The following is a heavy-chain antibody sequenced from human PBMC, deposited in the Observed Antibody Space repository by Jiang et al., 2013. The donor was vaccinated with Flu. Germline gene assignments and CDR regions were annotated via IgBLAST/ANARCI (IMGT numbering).Heavy chain of an antibody. Sequence: PGLVKPSETLSLTCTVSGGSISSYYWSWIRQPPGKGLEWIGYIYYSGSTNYNPSLKSRVTISVDTSKNQFSLKLSSVTAADTAVYYCARASITMVRGVIITSHYYFDYWGQGTLVTVSS. CDR2: IYYSGST. CDR3: ARASITMVRGVIITSHYYFDY. D-gene: IGHD3-10*01. J-gene: IGHJ4*02. V-gene: IGHV4-59*01. CDR1: GGSISSYY.